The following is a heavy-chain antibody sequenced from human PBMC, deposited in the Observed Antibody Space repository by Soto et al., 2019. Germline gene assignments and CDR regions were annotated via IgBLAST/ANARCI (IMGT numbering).Heavy chain of an antibody. CDR3: ARLEHPGTLAPRTYYYYGMDV. V-gene: IGHV1-69*13. J-gene: IGHJ6*02. Sequence: GASVKVSCKASGGTFSSYAISWVRQAPGQGLEWMGGIIPIFGTANYARKFQGRVTSSAHESTSTAYMELSSLRSEDTAVYYCARLEHPGTLAPRTYYYYGMDVWGQGTTVTVYS. D-gene: IGHD2-15*01. CDR1: GGTFSSYA. CDR2: IIPIFGTA.